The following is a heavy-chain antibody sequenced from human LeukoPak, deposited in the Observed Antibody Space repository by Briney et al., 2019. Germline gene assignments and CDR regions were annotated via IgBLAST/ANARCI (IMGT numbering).Heavy chain of an antibody. Sequence: GGSLRLSCAASGFTFSSYSMNWDRQAPGKGLEWVSYISSSSGTIYYADSVKGRFTISRDNAKNSLYLQMNSLRDEDTAVYYCARAYYDSSGYYFFDYWGQGTLVTVSS. CDR2: ISSSSGTI. D-gene: IGHD3-22*01. J-gene: IGHJ4*02. CDR1: GFTFSSYS. CDR3: ARAYYDSSGYYFFDY. V-gene: IGHV3-48*02.